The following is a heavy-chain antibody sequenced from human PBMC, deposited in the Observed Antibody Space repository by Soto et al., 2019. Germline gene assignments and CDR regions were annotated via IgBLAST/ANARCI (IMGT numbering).Heavy chain of an antibody. CDR1: GFTFSSYA. CDR3: AKENGYSSSWFEFNY. Sequence: EVQLLESGGGLVQPGGSLSLSCAASGFTFSSYAMSWVRQAPGKGLAWVSAISGSGGSTYYADSVKGRFTISRANSKNTLYRQMTSLRAEDTAVYYCAKENGYSSSWFEFNYWGQGTLVTVSS. D-gene: IGHD6-13*01. CDR2: ISGSGGST. V-gene: IGHV3-23*01. J-gene: IGHJ4*02.